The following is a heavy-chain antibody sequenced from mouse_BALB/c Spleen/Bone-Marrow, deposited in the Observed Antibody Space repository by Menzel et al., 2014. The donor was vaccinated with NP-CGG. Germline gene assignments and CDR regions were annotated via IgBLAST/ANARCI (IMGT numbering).Heavy chain of an antibody. V-gene: IGHV1-54*01. CDR1: GYAFTNYL. Sequence: QVQLQQSGAELVRPGTSVKVSCKASGYAFTNYLIEWVKQRPGQGLEWIGAINPGSGGTNYNEKFKGKATLTADKSSSTAYMQLSSLTSDDSAVYFCARVGDYGFMDFWGQGTSVTVSS. D-gene: IGHD1-2*01. CDR3: ARVGDYGFMDF. J-gene: IGHJ4*01. CDR2: INPGSGGT.